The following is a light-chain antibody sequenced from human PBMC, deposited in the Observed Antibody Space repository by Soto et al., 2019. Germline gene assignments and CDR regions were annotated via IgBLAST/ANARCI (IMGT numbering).Light chain of an antibody. Sequence: DLQMTQSPSTLSASVGDRVTISCRASQSIRNWLAWYQHKPGKAPHLLIYKASTLQSGVPSRFSGSGSGTEFTLTISSLQPDDFATYYCQQYNSDSPYTFGQGTKVEIK. J-gene: IGKJ2*01. CDR1: QSIRNW. V-gene: IGKV1-5*03. CDR3: QQYNSDSPYT. CDR2: KAS.